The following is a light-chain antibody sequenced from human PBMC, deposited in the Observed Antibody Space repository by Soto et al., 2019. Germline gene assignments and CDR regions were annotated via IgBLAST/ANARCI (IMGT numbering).Light chain of an antibody. Sequence: QSALTQPPSASGSPGQSVSISCTGTSSDVGAYNCVSWYQHHPGKAPKLMIYDVTKRPSGVPDRFSGSKSGNTASLTVSGLQAEDEADYYCSSYAGSNNFVFGTGTKLTVL. CDR3: SSYAGSNNFV. CDR1: SSDVGAYNC. CDR2: DVT. J-gene: IGLJ1*01. V-gene: IGLV2-8*01.